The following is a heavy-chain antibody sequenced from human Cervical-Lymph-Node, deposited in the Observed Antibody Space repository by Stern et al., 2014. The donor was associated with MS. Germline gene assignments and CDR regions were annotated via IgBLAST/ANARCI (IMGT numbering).Heavy chain of an antibody. CDR1: GFSLTTTGLG. Sequence: QVTLRESGPPLVKPTQTLTLTCTFSGFSLTTTGLGVAWIRQPPGNALEWVALIYWDDEKRYSPSLKSRLSITKDSSKNQVVLTMTNMDPVDTATYYCAHVGFSRGYIFGVFDSWGQGTLVTVSS. J-gene: IGHJ4*02. V-gene: IGHV2-5*02. CDR3: AHVGFSRGYIFGVFDS. D-gene: IGHD5-18*01. CDR2: IYWDDEK.